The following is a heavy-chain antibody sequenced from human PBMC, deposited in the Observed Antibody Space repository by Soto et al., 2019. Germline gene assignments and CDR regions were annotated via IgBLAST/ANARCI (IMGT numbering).Heavy chain of an antibody. Sequence: EVQLVESGGGLVQPGGSLRLSCAASGFTFNSYWMHWVRQAPGKGLVWVSRINPDGSTTNYADSVKGRFTISRDNAKNTLYLQMSSRRAEDTAVYYCERVGVRAYLFDDGGQGTLVTVSS. D-gene: IGHD1-26*01. V-gene: IGHV3-74*01. CDR2: INPDGSTT. CDR3: ERVGVRAYLFDD. CDR1: GFTFNSYW. J-gene: IGHJ4*02.